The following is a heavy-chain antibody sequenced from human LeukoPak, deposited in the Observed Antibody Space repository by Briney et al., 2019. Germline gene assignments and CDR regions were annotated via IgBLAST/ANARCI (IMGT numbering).Heavy chain of an antibody. J-gene: IGHJ3*02. CDR2: IYSGGTI. D-gene: IGHD4-17*01. V-gene: IGHV3-53*01. Sequence: GGSLRLSCAASGFTVSSNYMSWVRQAPGKGLEWVSIIYSGGTIYYADSVKGRFTISRDNSKNTLYLQMNSLRAEDTAVYYCAKDLDHGPNDAFDIWGQGTMVTVSS. CDR3: AKDLDHGPNDAFDI. CDR1: GFTVSSNY.